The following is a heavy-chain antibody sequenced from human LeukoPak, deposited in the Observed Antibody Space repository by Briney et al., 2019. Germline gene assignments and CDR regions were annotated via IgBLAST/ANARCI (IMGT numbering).Heavy chain of an antibody. Sequence: PGGSLRLSCAASGFTFSSYGMHWVRQAPGKGLEWVAFIRYDGSNKYYADSVKGRFTISRDNSKNTLYLQMNSLRAEDTAVYYCARVWSPPYTSTWPDYDYWGQGTLVTVSS. CDR2: IRYDGSNK. CDR1: GFTFSSYG. J-gene: IGHJ4*02. V-gene: IGHV3-30*02. CDR3: ARVWSPPYTSTWPDYDY. D-gene: IGHD6-13*01.